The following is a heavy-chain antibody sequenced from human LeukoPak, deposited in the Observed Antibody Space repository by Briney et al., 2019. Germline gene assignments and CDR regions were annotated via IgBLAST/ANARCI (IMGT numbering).Heavy chain of an antibody. CDR2: IYYSGGT. CDR3: ARDRTRYYGSGSRQYYYYYYGMDV. Sequence: SETLSLTCTVSGGSISSYYWSWIRQPPGKGLEWIGYIYYSGGTNYNPSLKSRVTISVDTSKNQFSLKLSSVTAADTAVYYCARDRTRYYGSGSRQYYYYYYGMDVWGQGTTVTVSS. D-gene: IGHD3-10*01. CDR1: GGSISSYY. V-gene: IGHV4-59*01. J-gene: IGHJ6*02.